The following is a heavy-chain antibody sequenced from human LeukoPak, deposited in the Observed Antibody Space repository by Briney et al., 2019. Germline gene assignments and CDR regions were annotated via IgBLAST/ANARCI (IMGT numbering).Heavy chain of an antibody. J-gene: IGHJ4*02. V-gene: IGHV5-51*01. D-gene: IGHD2-2*02. CDR2: IYPGDSDT. Sequence: PGESLKISCKGSGYSFTSYWIGWVRQMPGKGLEWMGIIYPGDSDTRYSPSFQGQVTIPADKSISTAYLQWSSLKASDTAMYYCARLVGYCSSTSCYTPFDYWGQGTLVTVSS. CDR3: ARLVGYCSSTSCYTPFDY. CDR1: GYSFTSYW.